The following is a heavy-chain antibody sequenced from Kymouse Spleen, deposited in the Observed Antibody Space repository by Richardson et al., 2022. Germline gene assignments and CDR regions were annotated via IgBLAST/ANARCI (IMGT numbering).Heavy chain of an antibody. D-gene: IGHD4-23*01. V-gene: IGHV4-34*01. J-gene: IGHJ6*02. CDR1: GGSFSGYY. CDR2: INHSGST. Sequence: QVQLQQWGAGLLKPSETLSLTCAVYGGSFSGYYWSWIRQPPGKGLEWIGEINHSGSTNYNPSLKSRVTISVDTSKNQFSLKLSSVTAADTAVYYCARMTTVVTLMDVWGQGTTVTVSS. CDR3: ARMTTVVTLMDV.